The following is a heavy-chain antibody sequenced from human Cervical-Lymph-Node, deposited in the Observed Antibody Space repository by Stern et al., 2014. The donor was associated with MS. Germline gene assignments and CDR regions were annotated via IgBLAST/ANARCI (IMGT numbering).Heavy chain of an antibody. CDR2: IDWDDDK. Sequence: SGPALVKPTQTLTLTCTFSGFSLSTSGMCVSWIRQPPGKALEXLALIDWDDDKYYSTSLKTRLTISKDTSKNQVVLTMTNMDPVDTATYYCARSLDLRYYFDYWGQGTLVTVSS. CDR3: ARSLDLRYYFDY. D-gene: IGHD5-12*01. V-gene: IGHV2-70*01. J-gene: IGHJ4*02. CDR1: GFSLSTSGMC.